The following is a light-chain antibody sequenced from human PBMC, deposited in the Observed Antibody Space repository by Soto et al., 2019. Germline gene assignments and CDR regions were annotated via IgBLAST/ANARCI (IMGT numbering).Light chain of an antibody. J-gene: IGKJ2*01. Sequence: DIQMTQSPSSLSASVGDRVTITCRASQTISTHLNWYQQKPGKAPRLLIYDSSSLLSGVPSRFSGSGSGTDFPLTIASLQPEDFSTYYCQQSDSTPYTFGQGTKVEI. CDR1: QTISTH. CDR2: DSS. CDR3: QQSDSTPYT. V-gene: IGKV1-39*01.